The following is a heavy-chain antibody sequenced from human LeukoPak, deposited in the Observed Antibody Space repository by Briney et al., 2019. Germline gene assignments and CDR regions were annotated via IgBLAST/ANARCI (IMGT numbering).Heavy chain of an antibody. CDR3: LLGWDY. J-gene: IGHJ4*02. V-gene: IGHV3-64*01. Sequence: GGSLRLSCAASGLTFSTYAMHWVRQGPQKRLEIVSAIASDGDTYYAKTVRGRFTISRDNSKDTLFLQMGSMRTEDMGVYYCLLGWDYWGQGALVSVSS. D-gene: IGHD2-21*01. CDR2: IASDGDT. CDR1: GLTFSTYA.